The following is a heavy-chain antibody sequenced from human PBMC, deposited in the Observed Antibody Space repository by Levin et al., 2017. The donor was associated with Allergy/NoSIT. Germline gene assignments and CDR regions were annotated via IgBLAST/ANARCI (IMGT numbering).Heavy chain of an antibody. V-gene: IGHV3-13*04. CDR3: ARVKASYYYDSSGPSGYGMDV. D-gene: IGHD3-22*01. J-gene: IGHJ6*02. CDR2: IGTAGDT. Sequence: GGSLRLSCAASGFTFSSYDMHWVRQATGKGLEWVSAIGTAGDTYYPGSVKGRFTISRENAKNSLYLQMNSLRAGDTAVYYCARVKASYYYDSSGPSGYGMDVWGQGTTVTVSS. CDR1: GFTFSSYD.